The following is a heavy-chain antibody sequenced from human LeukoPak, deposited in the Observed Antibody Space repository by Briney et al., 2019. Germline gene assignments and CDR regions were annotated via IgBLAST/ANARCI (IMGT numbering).Heavy chain of an antibody. Sequence: GGSLRLSCAASGFTFSSYWMHWVRQAPGKGLVWVSRTHSDGSTTSYADSVKGRFTISRDNAKNTLYLQMNSLRAEDTAVYYCARGNSHGMDVWGQGTTVTVSS. V-gene: IGHV3-74*01. CDR3: ARGNSHGMDV. D-gene: IGHD4-23*01. J-gene: IGHJ6*02. CDR2: THSDGSTT. CDR1: GFTFSSYW.